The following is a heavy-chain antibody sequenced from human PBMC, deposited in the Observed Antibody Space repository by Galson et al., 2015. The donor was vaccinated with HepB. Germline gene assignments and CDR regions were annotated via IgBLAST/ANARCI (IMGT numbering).Heavy chain of an antibody. V-gene: IGHV3-33*08. CDR3: ARDRVLRSLGYWYFDL. CDR2: IWYDGSNK. CDR1: GFTFSSYG. J-gene: IGHJ2*01. D-gene: IGHD4-17*01. Sequence: SLRLSCAASGFTFSSYGMHWVRQAPGKGLEWVADIWYDGSNKYYADSVKGRFTISRDNFKKMVYLQMNSLRAEDTAVYYCARDRVLRSLGYWYFDLWGRGPLVTVTA.